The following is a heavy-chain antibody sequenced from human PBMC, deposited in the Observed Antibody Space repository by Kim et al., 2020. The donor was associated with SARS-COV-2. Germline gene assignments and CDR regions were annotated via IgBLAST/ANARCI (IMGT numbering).Heavy chain of an antibody. D-gene: IGHD3-9*01. V-gene: IGHV1-18*01. CDR1: GYTFTSYG. CDR3: ARGANYDILTGYYTHEEDDAFDI. J-gene: IGHJ3*02. CDR2: IRAYNGNT. Sequence: ASVKVSCKASGYTFTSYGISWVRQAPGQGLECMGWIRAYNGNTNYAQKPQGRLPMTTDTPTSTAYMELRSLRSDDTAVYYCARGANYDILTGYYTHEEDDAFDIWGQGTRVTVPS.